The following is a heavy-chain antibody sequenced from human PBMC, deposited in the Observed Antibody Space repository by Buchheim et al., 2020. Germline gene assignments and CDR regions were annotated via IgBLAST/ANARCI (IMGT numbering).Heavy chain of an antibody. V-gene: IGHV1-3*01. J-gene: IGHJ4*02. Sequence: QVQVVQSGPEAKKPGASVKVSCKASGYIFTSYAMHWVRQAPGQRLEWMGWINVVNGNTRYSEKFQGRVTITRDTSASTSYMELSSLRLEDTAVYYCARENYDILTGLLYFDYWGQGTL. D-gene: IGHD3-9*01. CDR2: INVVNGNT. CDR3: ARENYDILTGLLYFDY. CDR1: GYIFTSYA.